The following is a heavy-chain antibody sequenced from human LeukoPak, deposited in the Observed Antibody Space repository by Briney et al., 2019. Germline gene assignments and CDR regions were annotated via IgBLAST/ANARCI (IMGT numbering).Heavy chain of an antibody. CDR2: INPNSGRT. D-gene: IGHD6-13*01. V-gene: IGHV1-8*01. Sequence: GSVKVSRKASVYTFTSSDLNWVCQAAGQGLEWMGWINPNSGRTGYTQKFQGRVTMTAKTSISTAYMELSSLTFDDTAVYYCARGRAGLAAAGTYDYWGQGTLITVSS. CDR1: VYTFTSSD. CDR3: ARGRAGLAAAGTYDY. J-gene: IGHJ4*02.